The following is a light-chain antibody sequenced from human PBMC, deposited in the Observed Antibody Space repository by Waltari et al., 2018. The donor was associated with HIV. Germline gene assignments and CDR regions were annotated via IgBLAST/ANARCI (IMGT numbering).Light chain of an antibody. CDR1: ALAKQY. CDR2: KDS. Sequence: CSGDALAKQYAHWYQQKSGQAPVSVIYKDSERPSGIPERFSGSSSGTTVTLTISGVQAEDEADYYCQSADSSGSNFVFGTGTKVTVL. V-gene: IGLV3-25*03. CDR3: QSADSSGSNFV. J-gene: IGLJ1*01.